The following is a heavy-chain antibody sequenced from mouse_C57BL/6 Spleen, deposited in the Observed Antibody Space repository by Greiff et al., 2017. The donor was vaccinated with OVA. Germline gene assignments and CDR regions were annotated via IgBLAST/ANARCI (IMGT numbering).Heavy chain of an antibody. CDR1: GYAFSSSW. J-gene: IGHJ2*01. Sequence: VQLQQSGPELVKPGASVKISCKASGYAFSSSWMNWVKQRPGKGLEWIGRIYPGDGDTNYNGKFKGKATLTADKSSSTAYMQLSSLTSEDSAVYFCARRGTTVVAVDYWGQGTTLTVSS. CDR3: ARRGTTVVAVDY. CDR2: IYPGDGDT. D-gene: IGHD1-1*01. V-gene: IGHV1-82*01.